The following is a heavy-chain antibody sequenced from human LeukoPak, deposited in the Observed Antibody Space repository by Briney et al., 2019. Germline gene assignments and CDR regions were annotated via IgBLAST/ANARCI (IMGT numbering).Heavy chain of an antibody. CDR3: AKTVVPAAIDYFDY. Sequence: QPGRSLRLSCTASGFTFGDYAMTWLRQAPGKGLEWVDFIRSKAFGGTTEYAASVKGRFTISRDDSKSIAYLQMNSLRAEDTAVYYCAKTVVPAAIDYFDYWGQGTLVTVSS. V-gene: IGHV3-49*03. CDR1: GFTFGDYA. J-gene: IGHJ4*02. D-gene: IGHD2-2*02. CDR2: IRSKAFGGTT.